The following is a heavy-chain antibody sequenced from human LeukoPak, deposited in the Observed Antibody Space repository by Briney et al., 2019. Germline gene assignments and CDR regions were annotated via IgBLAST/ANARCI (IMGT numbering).Heavy chain of an antibody. Sequence: GGSLRLSCAASGFYFANYAMSWVRQAPGKGLEWVSATVGGGSPNTYHADSVKGRFTISRDNSKNTLFLLMNSLRAEDTAIYYCTKAPIVSCSGAFCYPFDSWGQGTLVTVSS. J-gene: IGHJ4*02. CDR2: TVGGGSPNT. CDR1: GFYFANYA. V-gene: IGHV3-23*01. CDR3: TKAPIVSCSGAFCYPFDS. D-gene: IGHD2-15*01.